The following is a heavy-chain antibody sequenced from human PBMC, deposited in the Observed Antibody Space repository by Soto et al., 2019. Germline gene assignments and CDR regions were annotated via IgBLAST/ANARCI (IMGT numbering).Heavy chain of an antibody. V-gene: IGHV4-59*08. CDR2: VYYTGST. CDR3: ARTVLGPDLLADSFVDYYYYMDV. CDR1: GGSISNFY. Sequence: QVQLQESGPGLVRPSETLSLTCTVSGGSISNFYWSWIRQPPGKGLEWIGYVYYTGSTSFNPFLKRRVTFSADSSRGQFSLRLNSVTAADTAVYYCARTVLGPDLLADSFVDYYYYMDVWGQGTTVTVSS. D-gene: IGHD3-9*01. J-gene: IGHJ6*03.